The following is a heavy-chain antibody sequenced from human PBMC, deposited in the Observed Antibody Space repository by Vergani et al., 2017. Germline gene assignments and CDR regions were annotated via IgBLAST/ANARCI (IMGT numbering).Heavy chain of an antibody. D-gene: IGHD2-2*03. Sequence: QVQLQQWGAGLLKPSQTLSLTCTVSGGSISSGGYYWSWIRQPPGKGLEWIGEINHSGSTNYNPSLKSRFTISVDTSKNQFFLKLSSVSAADTTVYYCARGLFGYCSSTSCSRDWFDPWGQGTLVTVSS. CDR1: GGSISSGGYY. CDR2: INHSGST. V-gene: IGHV4-34*01. CDR3: ARGLFGYCSSTSCSRDWFDP. J-gene: IGHJ5*02.